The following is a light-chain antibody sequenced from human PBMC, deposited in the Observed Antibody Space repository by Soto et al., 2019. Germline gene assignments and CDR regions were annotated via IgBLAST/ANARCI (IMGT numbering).Light chain of an antibody. CDR3: QQSYNTPYT. J-gene: IGKJ2*01. Sequence: DIQMTQSPSSLSASVGDRVTITCRASQSITSYLNWYQQKPGKAPKLLIYAASSLQSGVPSRLSGSGSVTDFTLTISSLQPEDFATYYCQQSYNTPYTFGQGTKLEIK. V-gene: IGKV1-39*01. CDR1: QSITSY. CDR2: AAS.